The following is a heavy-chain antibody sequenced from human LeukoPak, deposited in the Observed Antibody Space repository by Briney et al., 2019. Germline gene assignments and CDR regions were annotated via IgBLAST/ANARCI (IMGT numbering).Heavy chain of an antibody. Sequence: XVSCXXSGGTXXXYAISWVRQAPGQGLEWMGGIIPIFGTANYAQKFQGRVTITADESTSTAYMELSSLRSEDTAVYYCARESVAGSRFDYWGQGTLVTASS. CDR3: ARESVAGSRFDY. J-gene: IGHJ4*02. CDR1: GGTXXXYA. V-gene: IGHV1-69*01. D-gene: IGHD6-19*01. CDR2: IIPIFGTA.